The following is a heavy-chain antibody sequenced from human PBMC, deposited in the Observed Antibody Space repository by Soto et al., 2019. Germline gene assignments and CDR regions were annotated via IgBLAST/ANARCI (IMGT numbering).Heavy chain of an antibody. V-gene: IGHV4-31*03. J-gene: IGHJ6*02. CDR2: IYYSGST. CDR1: GGSISSGGYY. CDR3: AGRELGYCSGGSCYPIPNYYYGMDV. Sequence: PSETLSLTCTVSGGSISSGGYYWSWIRQHPGKGLEWIGYIYYSGSTYYNPSLKSRVTISVDTSKNQFSLKLSSVTAADTAVYYCAGRELGYCSGGSCYPIPNYYYGMDVWGQGTTVTVSS. D-gene: IGHD2-15*01.